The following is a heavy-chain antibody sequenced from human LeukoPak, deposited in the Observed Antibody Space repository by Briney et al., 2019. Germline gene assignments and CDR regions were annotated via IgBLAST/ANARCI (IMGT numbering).Heavy chain of an antibody. CDR3: ATVEYDYGDPVGWFDP. CDR1: GFPFSASA. Sequence: GRSLRLSCAASGFPFSASAMTWVRQAPGKGLEWVSHILSTGTTYYADSVRGRFTISRDNSKNTLYLLRTSLRADDTAVYYCATVEYDYGDPVGWFDPWGQGTLVTASS. D-gene: IGHD4-17*01. CDR2: ILSTGTT. V-gene: IGHV3-23*01. J-gene: IGHJ5*02.